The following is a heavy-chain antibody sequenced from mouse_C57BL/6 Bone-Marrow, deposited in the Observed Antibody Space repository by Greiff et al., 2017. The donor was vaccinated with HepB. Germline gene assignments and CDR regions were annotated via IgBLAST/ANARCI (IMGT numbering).Heavy chain of an antibody. CDR3: ARGGLAYITTVVEGFAY. D-gene: IGHD1-1*01. CDR1: GYTFTSYW. V-gene: IGHV1-53*01. CDR2: INPSNGGT. Sequence: QVQLQQPGTELVKPGASVKLSCKASGYTFTSYWMHWVKQRPGQGLEWIGNINPSNGGTNYNEKFKSKAKLTVDKSSRTAYMPLSSLTSEDSAVYYCARGGLAYITTVVEGFAYWGQGTLVTVSA. J-gene: IGHJ3*01.